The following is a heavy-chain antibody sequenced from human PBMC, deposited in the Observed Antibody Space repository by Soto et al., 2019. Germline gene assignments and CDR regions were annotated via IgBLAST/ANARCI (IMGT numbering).Heavy chain of an antibody. CDR2: INAGNGNT. CDR3: AGTDCSGGSCYYYYYGMDV. V-gene: IGHV1-3*01. J-gene: IGHJ6*02. Sequence: GASVKVSCKASGYTFTSYAMHWERQAPGQRLEWMGWINAGNGNTKYSQKFQGRVTITRDTSASTAYMELSSLRSEDTAVYYCAGTDCSGGSCYYYYYGMDVWGQGTTVTVSS. CDR1: GYTFTSYA. D-gene: IGHD2-15*01.